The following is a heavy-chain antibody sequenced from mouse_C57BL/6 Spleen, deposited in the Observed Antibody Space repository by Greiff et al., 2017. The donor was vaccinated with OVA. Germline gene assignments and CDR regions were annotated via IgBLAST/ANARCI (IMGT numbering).Heavy chain of an antibody. CDR2: INPNNGGT. V-gene: IGHV1-18*01. CDR3: ARKELYYSNYAWYFDV. D-gene: IGHD2-5*01. CDR1: GYTFTDYN. Sequence: EVKLQESGPELVKPGASVKIPCKASGYTFTDYNMDWVKQSHGKSLEWIGDINPNNGGTIYNQKFKGKATLTVDKSSSTAYMELRSLTSEDTAVYYCARKELYYSNYAWYFDVWGTGTTVTVSS. J-gene: IGHJ1*03.